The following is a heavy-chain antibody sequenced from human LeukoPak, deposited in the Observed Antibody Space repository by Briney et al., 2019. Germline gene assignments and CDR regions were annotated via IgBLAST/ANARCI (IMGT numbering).Heavy chain of an antibody. J-gene: IGHJ6*03. Sequence: GGSLRLSCAASGFTFSSYAMSWVRQAPGKGLEWVSAISGSGGSTNYADSVKGRFTISRDNSKNTVYLQMNSLRAEDTAVYYCAKVMKGSERLTMVRGVIIKTAGLYYMDVWGKGTTVTVSS. D-gene: IGHD3-10*01. CDR3: AKVMKGSERLTMVRGVIIKTAGLYYMDV. V-gene: IGHV3-23*01. CDR2: ISGSGGST. CDR1: GFTFSSYA.